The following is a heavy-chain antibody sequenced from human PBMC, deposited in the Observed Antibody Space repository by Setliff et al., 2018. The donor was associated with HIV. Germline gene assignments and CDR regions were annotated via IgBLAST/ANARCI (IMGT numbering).Heavy chain of an antibody. CDR1: GGSFSGYY. CDR3: TIGHYKSASG. J-gene: IGHJ4*02. Sequence: TSETLSLTCAVYGGSFSGYYWSWIRQPPGKGLEWIGEINHSGSTNYNPSLKSRVTISVDPSKNQFSLKLSSVTAADTAVYHCTIGHYKSASGWGRGTLVTVSS. CDR2: INHSGST. D-gene: IGHD1-20*01. V-gene: IGHV4-34*01.